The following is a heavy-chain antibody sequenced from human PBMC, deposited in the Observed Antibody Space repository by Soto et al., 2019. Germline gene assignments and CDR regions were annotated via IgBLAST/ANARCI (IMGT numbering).Heavy chain of an antibody. V-gene: IGHV1-69*06. D-gene: IGHD1-26*01. CDR3: ASWRSYSGSYCFDY. Sequence: QVQLVQSGAEVKKPGASVKVSCEASGGTFNTYTINWVRQAPGRGLEWVGQIVPMYDSVNYGENFQGRVTITADKSTKTAYMALTSLRSEDTALSFCASWRSYSGSYCFDYWGQGTLVTVSS. CDR2: IVPMYDSV. J-gene: IGHJ4*02. CDR1: GGTFNTYT.